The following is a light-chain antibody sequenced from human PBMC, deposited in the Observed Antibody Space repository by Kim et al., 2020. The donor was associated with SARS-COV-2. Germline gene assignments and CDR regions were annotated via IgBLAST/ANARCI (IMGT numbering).Light chain of an antibody. Sequence: RQSVAISCTGTRADFGIYKYVSWYQQHPGKSPKLIIYEVTKRPSGVPDRFSGSMSGNTASLTVSGLQAEDEADYYCASHGGYDYVFGTGTKVTVL. V-gene: IGLV2-8*01. CDR3: ASHGGYDYV. CDR2: EVT. J-gene: IGLJ1*01. CDR1: RADFGIYKY.